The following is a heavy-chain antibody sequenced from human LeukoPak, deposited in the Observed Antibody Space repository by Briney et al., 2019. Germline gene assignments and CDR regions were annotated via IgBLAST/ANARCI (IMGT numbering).Heavy chain of an antibody. V-gene: IGHV5-51*01. CDR1: GYSFTSYW. CDR2: IYPGESDN. D-gene: IGHD1-26*01. CDR3: ARPRWSGSYDYLDY. Sequence: GESLKISCKGSGYSFTSYWIGWVRQIPGKGLEWMGIIYPGESDNRYSTFFQGQVPLSADQSISTAYLQWSSLKASDTAMYYRARPRWSGSYDYLDYWGQGTLVTVSS. J-gene: IGHJ4*02.